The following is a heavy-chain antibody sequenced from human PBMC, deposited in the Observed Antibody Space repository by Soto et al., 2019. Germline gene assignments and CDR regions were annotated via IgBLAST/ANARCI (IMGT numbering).Heavy chain of an antibody. J-gene: IGHJ5*02. CDR2: ISAYNGNT. D-gene: IGHD6-13*01. CDR1: GYTFTSYG. CDR3: ARDHYSSSWPQIDP. Sequence: GASVKVSCKASGYTFTSYGISWVRQAPGQGLEWMGWISAYNGNTNYAQKLQGRVTMTTDTYTSTAYMELRSLRSDDTAVYYCARDHYSSSWPQIDPWGQGTLVTVSS. V-gene: IGHV1-18*01.